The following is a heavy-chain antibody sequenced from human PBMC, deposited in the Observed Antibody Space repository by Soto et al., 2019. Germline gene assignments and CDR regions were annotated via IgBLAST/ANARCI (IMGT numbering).Heavy chain of an antibody. CDR1: GFTFSSYS. D-gene: IGHD4-17*01. CDR3: ARDIPPSSGSDYHYYYYGMDV. V-gene: IGHV3-21*01. Sequence: EVQLVESGGGLVKPGGSLRLSCAASGFTFSSYSMNWVRQAPGKGLEWVSSISSSSSYIYYADSVKGRFTSSRDNAKNSLYLQMNSLRAEDTAVYYCARDIPPSSGSDYHYYYYGMDVWGQGTTVTVSS. J-gene: IGHJ6*02. CDR2: ISSSSSYI.